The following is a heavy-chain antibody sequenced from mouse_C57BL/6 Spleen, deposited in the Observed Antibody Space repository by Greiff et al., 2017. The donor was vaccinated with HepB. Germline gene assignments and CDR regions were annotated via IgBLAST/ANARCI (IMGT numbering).Heavy chain of an antibody. Sequence: EVQVVESEGGLVQPGSSMKLSCTASGFTFSDYYMAWVRQVPEKGLEWVANINYDGSSTYYLDSLKSRFIISRDNAKNILYLQMSSLKSEDTATYYCARDRGGYDYDERNYFDYWGQGTTLTVSS. D-gene: IGHD2-4*01. CDR1: GFTFSDYY. CDR3: ARDRGGYDYDERNYFDY. J-gene: IGHJ2*01. CDR2: INYDGSST. V-gene: IGHV5-16*01.